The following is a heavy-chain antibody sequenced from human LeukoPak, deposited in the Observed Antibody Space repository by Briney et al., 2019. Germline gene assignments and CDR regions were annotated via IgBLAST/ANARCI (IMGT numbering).Heavy chain of an antibody. Sequence: SETLSLTCTVYGGSFTAFYWSWIRQPPGKGLEWIGEVHHSGTTNYNPSLKSRVTLSIDTSKTQISLKLTSVTAADTAVYYCARGAYCSSINCYGFDYWGQGTQVTASS. J-gene: IGHJ4*02. CDR1: GGSFTAFY. CDR2: VHHSGTT. D-gene: IGHD2-2*01. V-gene: IGHV4-34*01. CDR3: ARGAYCSSINCYGFDY.